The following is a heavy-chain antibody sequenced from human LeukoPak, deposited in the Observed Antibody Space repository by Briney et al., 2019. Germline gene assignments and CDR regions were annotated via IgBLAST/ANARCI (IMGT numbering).Heavy chain of an antibody. J-gene: IGHJ4*02. CDR1: GGSISSYY. CDR3: ARAWPIVVVPAAMRIAAAGIFDY. CDR2: IYYSGST. Sequence: SETRSLTCTVSGGSISSYYWSWIRQPPGKGLEWIGYIYYSGSTNYNPSLKSRVTISVDTSKNQFSLKLSSVTAADTAVYYCARAWPIVVVPAAMRIAAAGIFDYWGQGTLVTVSS. V-gene: IGHV4-59*01. D-gene: IGHD2-2*01.